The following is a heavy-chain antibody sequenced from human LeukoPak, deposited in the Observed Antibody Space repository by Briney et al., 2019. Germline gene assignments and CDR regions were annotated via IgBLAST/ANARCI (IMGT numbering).Heavy chain of an antibody. J-gene: IGHJ4*02. D-gene: IGHD6-6*01. V-gene: IGHV3-23*01. CDR2: ISGNGGST. CDR3: VTRFSSSLWVDY. CDR1: GFTFSSYA. Sequence: GGSLRLSCAASGFTFSSYAMSWVRQAPGKGLEWVSAISGNGGSTYYADSVKGRFTISRDNSKNTLYLQMSSLRAEDTAVYYCVTRFSSSLWVDYWGQGTLVTVSS.